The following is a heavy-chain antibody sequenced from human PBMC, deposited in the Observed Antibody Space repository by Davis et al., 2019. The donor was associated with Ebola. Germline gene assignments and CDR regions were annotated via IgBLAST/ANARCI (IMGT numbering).Heavy chain of an antibody. D-gene: IGHD3-3*01. CDR2: IYRDGSEK. J-gene: IGHJ4*02. V-gene: IGHV3-7*01. Sequence: GESLKISCAASGFTFSSYSMNWVRQAPGKRLEWVANIYRDGSEKYYVDSVKGRFTISRDNTKNSLYLQLDSLRDEDTAVYYCARWGLRGNYDSWSGSDYYFDYWGQGTLVTVSS. CDR3: ARWGLRGNYDSWSGSDYYFDY. CDR1: GFTFSSYS.